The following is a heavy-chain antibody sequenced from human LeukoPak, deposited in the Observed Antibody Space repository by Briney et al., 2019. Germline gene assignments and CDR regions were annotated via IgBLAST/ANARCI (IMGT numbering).Heavy chain of an antibody. CDR2: IYTSGST. D-gene: IGHD3-10*01. V-gene: IGHV4-39*07. Sequence: SETLSLTCTVSGGSISSSSYYWGWIRQPPGKGLEWIGRIYTSGSTNYNPSLKSRVTISVDTSKNQFSLKLSSVTAADTAVYYCARGGPVTMVRGDGARGDDYWGQGTLVTVSS. CDR3: ARGGPVTMVRGDGARGDDY. J-gene: IGHJ4*02. CDR1: GGSISSSSYY.